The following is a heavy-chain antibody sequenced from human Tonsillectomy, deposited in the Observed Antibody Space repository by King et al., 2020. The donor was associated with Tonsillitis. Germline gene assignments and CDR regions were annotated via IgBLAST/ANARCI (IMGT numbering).Heavy chain of an antibody. CDR2: ISSSSSYT. J-gene: IGHJ4*02. CDR3: ARESSSSKVDY. D-gene: IGHD6-6*01. CDR1: GFTFSDYH. V-gene: IGHV3-11*05. Sequence: QLVQSGGGLVKPGGSLRLSCAASGFTFSDYHMSWIRQAPGKGLEWVSYISSSSSYTNYADSVKGRFTISRDNAKNSLYLQMNSLRAEDTAVYYCARESSSSKVDYWGQGTLVTVSS.